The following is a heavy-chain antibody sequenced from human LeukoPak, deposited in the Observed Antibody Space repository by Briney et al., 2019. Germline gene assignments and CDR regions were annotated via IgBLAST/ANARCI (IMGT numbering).Heavy chain of an antibody. D-gene: IGHD5-12*01. Sequence: EASVKVSCKASGYTFTSYGINWVRQAPGQGLEWMGWISAYNGDTNYAQKLQGRGTMTTDTSTSTAYMELRIMRSDDTAVYYCAKTSHYVDIAATIPYGIYYFDYWGQGTLVTVSS. V-gene: IGHV1-18*01. J-gene: IGHJ4*02. CDR1: GYTFTSYG. CDR2: ISAYNGDT. CDR3: AKTSHYVDIAATIPYGIYYFDY.